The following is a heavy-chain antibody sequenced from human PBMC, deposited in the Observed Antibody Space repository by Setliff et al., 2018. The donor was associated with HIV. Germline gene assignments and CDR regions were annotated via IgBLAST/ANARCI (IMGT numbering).Heavy chain of an antibody. D-gene: IGHD3-22*01. Sequence: ASVKVSCKASGYTFNSYGISWVRQAPGQGLEWMGWNSPYNGNTEFGQKLQGRVTMTTDTSTSTGYMELRSLRSDDTAMYYCARGGSLFTMTTHPFDIWGQGTMVTVSS. CDR3: ARGGSLFTMTTHPFDI. V-gene: IGHV1-18*01. CDR2: NSPYNGNT. CDR1: GYTFNSYG. J-gene: IGHJ3*02.